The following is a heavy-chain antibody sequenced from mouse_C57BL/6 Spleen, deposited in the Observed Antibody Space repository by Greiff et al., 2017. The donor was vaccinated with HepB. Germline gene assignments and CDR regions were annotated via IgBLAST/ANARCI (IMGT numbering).Heavy chain of an antibody. CDR2: IDPSDSYT. Sequence: VQLQQSGAELVMPGASVKLSCKASGYTFTSYWMHWVKQRPGQGLEWIGEIDPSDSYTNYNQKFKGKSTLTVDKSSSTAYMQLSSLTSEDSAVYYCATGYLYYFDYWGQGTTLTVSS. J-gene: IGHJ2*01. V-gene: IGHV1-69*01. CDR3: ATGYLYYFDY. D-gene: IGHD2-2*01. CDR1: GYTFTSYW.